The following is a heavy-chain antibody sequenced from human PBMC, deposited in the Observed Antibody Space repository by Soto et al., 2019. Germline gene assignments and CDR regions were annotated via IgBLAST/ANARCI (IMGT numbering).Heavy chain of an antibody. CDR3: ARGRYCLTGTCFPNWFDS. CDR2: IYKSATT. J-gene: IGHJ5*01. V-gene: IGHV4-30-4*01. D-gene: IGHD2-15*01. Sequence: LSLTCSVSGDSISTVDYFWAWIRQPPGQALEYIGYIYKSATTYYNPSFESRVAISLDTSKSQFSLNVTSVTAADTAVYFCARGRYCLTGTCFPNWFDSWGQGTLLTVSS. CDR1: GDSISTVDYF.